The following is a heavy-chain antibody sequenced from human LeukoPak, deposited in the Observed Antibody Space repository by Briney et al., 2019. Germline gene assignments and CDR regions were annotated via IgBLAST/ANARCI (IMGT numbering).Heavy chain of an antibody. J-gene: IGHJ4*02. CDR1: GFPFSNYW. CDR2: MKEDGGEI. V-gene: IGHV3-7*01. D-gene: IGHD4-23*01. Sequence: PGGSLRLSCAGSGFPFSNYWMAWVRQAPGKGLEWVANMKEDGGEINYVDSVKGRFTISRDNAKNSLDLQMNSLRVDETAVYYCVRDRGYSTFDYWGQGTLVIVSS. CDR3: VRDRGYSTFDY.